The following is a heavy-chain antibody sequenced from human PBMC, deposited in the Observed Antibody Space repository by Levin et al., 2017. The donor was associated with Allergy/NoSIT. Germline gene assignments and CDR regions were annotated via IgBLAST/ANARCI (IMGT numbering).Heavy chain of an antibody. Sequence: SQTLSLPCTVSGGSFRPSNKYCGWVRQPPGKGLEWIVTGSYTGNTFYNSSLRTRLTFSVDASKNQCYLTLMAVTAADTAVYFCATGEQGFDRWGRGTLVTVSS. CDR3: ATGEQGFDR. J-gene: IGHJ4*02. V-gene: IGHV4-39*07. CDR2: GSYTGNT. CDR1: GGSFRPSNKY. D-gene: IGHD1-26*01.